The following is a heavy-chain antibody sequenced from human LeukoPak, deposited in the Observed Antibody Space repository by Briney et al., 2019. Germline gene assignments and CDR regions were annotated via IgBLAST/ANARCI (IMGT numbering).Heavy chain of an antibody. V-gene: IGHV4-59*01. CDR3: AKIYGSGSSFYYYYYMDV. D-gene: IGHD3-10*01. J-gene: IGHJ6*03. Sequence: SETLSLTCTVSGGSISSYYWSWIRQPPGKGLEWIGYIYYSGSTNYNPSLKSRVTISVDTSKNQFSLNLSTVTAADTAVYYCAKIYGSGSSFYYYYYMDVWGKGTTVTISS. CDR2: IYYSGST. CDR1: GGSISSYY.